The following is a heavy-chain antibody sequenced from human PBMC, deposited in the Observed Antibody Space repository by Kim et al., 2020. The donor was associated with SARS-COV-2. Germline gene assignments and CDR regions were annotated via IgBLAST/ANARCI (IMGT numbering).Heavy chain of an antibody. V-gene: IGHV3-33*06. Sequence: VKGRFTISRDNSKNTLYLQMNSLRAEDTAVYYCAKALYYYDSSGEYGMDVWGQGTTVTVSS. CDR3: AKALYYYDSSGEYGMDV. J-gene: IGHJ6*02. D-gene: IGHD3-22*01.